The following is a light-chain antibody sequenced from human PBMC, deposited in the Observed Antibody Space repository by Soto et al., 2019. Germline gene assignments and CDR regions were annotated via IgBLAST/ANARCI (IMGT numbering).Light chain of an antibody. CDR2: KAS. V-gene: IGKV1-5*03. CDR3: QQYNSYPYT. Sequence: DIQMTQSPSTLSASVGDRVTITCRASQSISSWLAWYQQDPGKAPNLLIYKASTLESGVPSRFSGSGSGTEFTLTISSPQPDDFATYYCQQYNSYPYTFGQGTKLEIK. J-gene: IGKJ2*01. CDR1: QSISSW.